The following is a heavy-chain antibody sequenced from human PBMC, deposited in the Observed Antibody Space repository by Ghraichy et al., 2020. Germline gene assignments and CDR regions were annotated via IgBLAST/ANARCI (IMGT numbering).Heavy chain of an antibody. V-gene: IGHV3-23*01. J-gene: IGHJ4*02. D-gene: IGHD5-18*01. Sequence: GESLRLSCAASGFTFSSYAMSWVRQAPGKGLEWVSAISGSGGSTYYADSVKGRFTISRDNSTNTLYLQMNSLRAEDTAVYYCAKDRRIQLWQGFDYWGQGTLVTVSS. CDR3: AKDRRIQLWQGFDY. CDR1: GFTFSSYA. CDR2: ISGSGGST.